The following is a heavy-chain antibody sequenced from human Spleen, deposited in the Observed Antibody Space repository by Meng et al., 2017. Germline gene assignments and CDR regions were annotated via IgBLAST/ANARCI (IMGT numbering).Heavy chain of an antibody. V-gene: IGHV3-23*01. CDR3: VPRTTYFDS. Sequence: EVQLLESGGGLVQPGMALRLSCAASGIPFSFFGMNWVRQAPGKGLEWVSTISSTGGATYYADSVKGRLTISRDNSKNTLYLQMNSLRAEDTAVYYCVPRTTYFDSWGLGTLVTVSS. D-gene: IGHD4-11*01. J-gene: IGHJ4*02. CDR2: ISSTGGAT. CDR1: GIPFSFFG.